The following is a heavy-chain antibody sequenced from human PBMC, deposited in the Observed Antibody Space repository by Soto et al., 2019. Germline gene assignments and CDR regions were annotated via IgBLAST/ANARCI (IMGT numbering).Heavy chain of an antibody. J-gene: IGHJ6*02. CDR2: INHSGST. D-gene: IGHD2-21*02. CDR1: GGSFSGYY. CDR3: ARVTGMDV. Sequence: SETLSLTCAVYGGSFSGYYWSWIRQPPGKGLEWIGEINHSGSTNYNPSPKRRVTISVDTSKKQFSLNLSSVTAADTAAYYCARVTGMDVWGQGTTVTVSS. V-gene: IGHV4-34*01.